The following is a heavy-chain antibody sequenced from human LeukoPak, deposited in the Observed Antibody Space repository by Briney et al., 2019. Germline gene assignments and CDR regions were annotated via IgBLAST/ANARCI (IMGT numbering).Heavy chain of an antibody. CDR2: IKQDGSEK. CDR3: AGGRYFDWLSDFDY. D-gene: IGHD3-9*01. J-gene: IGHJ4*02. Sequence: SGGSLRLSCVASGFTFSSRDWMTWVRQAPGKGLEWVANIKQDGSEKYYVDSVKGRFTISRDNAKNSLYLQMNSLRAEDTAVYYCAGGRYFDWLSDFDYWGQGTLVTVSS. V-gene: IGHV3-7*04. CDR1: GFTFSSRDW.